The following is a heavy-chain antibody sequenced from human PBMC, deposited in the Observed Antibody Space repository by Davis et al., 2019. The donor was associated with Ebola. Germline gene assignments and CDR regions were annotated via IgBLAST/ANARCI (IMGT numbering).Heavy chain of an antibody. Sequence: GESLKISCAASGFTFSSYSMNWVRQAPGKGLEWVSSISSSSSYIYYADSVKGRFTISRDNAKNSLYLQMNSLRAEDTAVYYCAREVVIISHNWFDPWGQGTLVTVSS. CDR1: GFTFSSYS. CDR3: AREVVIISHNWFDP. CDR2: ISSSSSYI. J-gene: IGHJ5*02. D-gene: IGHD3-3*01. V-gene: IGHV3-21*01.